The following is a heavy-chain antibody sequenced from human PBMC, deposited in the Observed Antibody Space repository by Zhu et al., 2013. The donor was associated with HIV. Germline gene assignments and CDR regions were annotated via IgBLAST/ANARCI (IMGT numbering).Heavy chain of an antibody. D-gene: IGHD6-13*01. Sequence: VQLVESGGGVVQPGRSLRLSCAASGFTFSTYAMHWVCQAPGKGLEWVAVISYDGSSKYYADSVKGRFTISRDNSKNTLYLQLNSLRAEDTAVYYCHIAAAGLPGYWGPEPWSPSPQ. CDR3: HIAAAGLPGY. CDR1: GFTFSTYA. J-gene: IGHJ4*01. CDR2: ISYDGSSK. V-gene: IGHV3-30-3*01.